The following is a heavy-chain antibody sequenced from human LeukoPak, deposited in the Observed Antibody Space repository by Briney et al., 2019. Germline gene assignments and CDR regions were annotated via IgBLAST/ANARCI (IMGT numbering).Heavy chain of an antibody. Sequence: NPSETLPLTCTVSGGSISSYYWSWIRQPPGKGLEWIGYIYYSGSTNYNPSLKSRVTISVDTSKNQFSLKLSSVTAADTAVYYCARSRGLYNWFDPWGQGTLVTVS. CDR2: IYYSGST. D-gene: IGHD4/OR15-4a*01. J-gene: IGHJ5*02. CDR3: ARSRGLYNWFDP. V-gene: IGHV4-59*01. CDR1: GGSISSYY.